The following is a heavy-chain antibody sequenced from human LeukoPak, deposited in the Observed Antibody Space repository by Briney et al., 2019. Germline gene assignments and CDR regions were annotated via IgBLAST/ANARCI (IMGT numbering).Heavy chain of an antibody. J-gene: IGHJ4*02. V-gene: IGHV3-23*01. Sequence: GRSLGLSCAASGFTFSSYAMTWVRQTPGKGLEWVSFISGSGPITQYADSVKGRFTISRDNSKNTVYLQMNSLRAEDTAVYFCARVVPAADYWGQGTLVTVSS. D-gene: IGHD2-2*01. CDR3: ARVVPAADY. CDR1: GFTFSSYA. CDR2: ISGSGPIT.